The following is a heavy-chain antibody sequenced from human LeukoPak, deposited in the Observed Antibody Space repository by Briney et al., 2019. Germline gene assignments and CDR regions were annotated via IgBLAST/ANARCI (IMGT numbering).Heavy chain of an antibody. CDR2: INPSGGST. CDR1: GYTFTSYY. CDR3: ALGYCSSTSCYNVNWFDP. J-gene: IGHJ5*02. Sequence: ASVKVSCKASGYTFTSYYMHWVRQAPGQGLEWMGIINPSGGSTSYAQKFQGRVTMTRDASTSTVYMELSSLRSEDTAVYYCALGYCSSTSCYNVNWFDPWGQGTLVTVSS. V-gene: IGHV1-46*03. D-gene: IGHD2-2*02.